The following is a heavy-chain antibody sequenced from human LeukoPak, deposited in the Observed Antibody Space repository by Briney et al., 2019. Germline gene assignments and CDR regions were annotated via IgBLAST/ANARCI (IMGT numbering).Heavy chain of an antibody. J-gene: IGHJ4*02. CDR3: ARDCSGGSCYSDY. CDR2: ISAYNGNT. Sequence: EASVKVSCRASGYTFISYGISWVRQAPGQGLEWMGWISAYNGNTNYAQKLQGRVTMTTDTSTSTAYMELRSLRSDDTAVYYCARDCSGGSCYSDYWGQGTLVTVSS. D-gene: IGHD2-15*01. CDR1: GYTFISYG. V-gene: IGHV1-18*01.